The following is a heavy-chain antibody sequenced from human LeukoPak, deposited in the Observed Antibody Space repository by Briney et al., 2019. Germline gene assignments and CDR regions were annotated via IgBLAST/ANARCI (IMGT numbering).Heavy chain of an antibody. Sequence: SVKVSCKASGGTFSSYAISWVRQAPGQGLEWMGGIIPIFGTANYAQKFQGRVTITTDESTSTAYMELSSLRSEDTAVYYCARAPVSYDDVVYFDYWGQGTLVTVSS. V-gene: IGHV1-69*05. CDR3: ARAPVSYDDVVYFDY. CDR2: IIPIFGTA. CDR1: GGTFSSYA. J-gene: IGHJ4*02. D-gene: IGHD3-16*01.